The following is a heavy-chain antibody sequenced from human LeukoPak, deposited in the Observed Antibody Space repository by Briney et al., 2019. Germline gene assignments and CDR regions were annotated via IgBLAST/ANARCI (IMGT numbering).Heavy chain of an antibody. CDR2: ISGSGGST. CDR3: AKVLSRSSWYETNY. J-gene: IGHJ4*02. CDR1: GFTFSSYA. D-gene: IGHD6-13*01. Sequence: GGSLRLSCAASGFTFSSYAMSWVRQAPGKGLEWVSAISGSGGSTYYADSVKGRFTISRDNSKNTLYLQMNSLRAEDTAVYYCAKVLSRSSWYETNYWGQGTLVTVSS. V-gene: IGHV3-23*01.